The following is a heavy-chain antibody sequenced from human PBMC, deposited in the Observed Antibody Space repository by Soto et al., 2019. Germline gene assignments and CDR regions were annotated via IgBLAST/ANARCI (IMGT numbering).Heavy chain of an antibody. Sequence: SVKVSCKASGGTFSSYSISWVRQAPGQGLEWMGGIIPIFGTANYAQKFQGRVTITADESTSTAYMELSSLRSEDTAVYYCATGYCSSTSCYWTHAFDIWGQGTMVTVSS. D-gene: IGHD2-2*03. CDR2: IIPIFGTA. J-gene: IGHJ3*02. CDR1: GGTFSSYS. CDR3: ATGYCSSTSCYWTHAFDI. V-gene: IGHV1-69*13.